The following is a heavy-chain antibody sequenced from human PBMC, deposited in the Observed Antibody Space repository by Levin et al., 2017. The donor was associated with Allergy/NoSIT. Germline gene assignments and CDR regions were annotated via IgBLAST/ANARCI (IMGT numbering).Heavy chain of an antibody. J-gene: IGHJ4*02. D-gene: IGHD6-13*01. Sequence: SETLSLTCTVSGDYVYGSSGTYYWGWIRQPPGKGLEWIGSFYMSGNTYYNPSLKSRVTISVDTSKKKFYLKLSSVTATDTAVYYCVKFAGYWGQGTLVTVSS. CDR2: FYMSGNT. CDR3: VKFAGY. V-gene: IGHV4-39*01. CDR1: GDYVYGSSGTYY.